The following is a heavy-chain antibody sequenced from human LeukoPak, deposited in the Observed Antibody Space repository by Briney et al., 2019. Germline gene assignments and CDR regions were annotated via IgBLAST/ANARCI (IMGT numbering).Heavy chain of an antibody. Sequence: ASVKVSCKASGYTFTSYAMHWVRQAPGQRLEWMGWINAGNGNTKYSQKFQGRVTITRDTSASTAYMELSSLRSEDTAVYYCARVRTISRNWFDPWGQGTLVTASS. V-gene: IGHV1-3*01. CDR1: GYTFTSYA. D-gene: IGHD3-3*01. CDR3: ARVRTISRNWFDP. CDR2: INAGNGNT. J-gene: IGHJ5*02.